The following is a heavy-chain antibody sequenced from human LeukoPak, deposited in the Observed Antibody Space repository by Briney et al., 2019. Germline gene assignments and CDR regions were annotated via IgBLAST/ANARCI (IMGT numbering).Heavy chain of an antibody. D-gene: IGHD3-9*01. CDR1: GGTFSSYA. Sequence: ASVKVSCKASGGTFSSYAISWVRQAPGQGLEWMGGIIPIFGTANYAQKFQGRVTITADESTSTAYMELSSLRSEDTAVYCCARAGGDDILTGYPYYYGMDVWGKGTTVTVSS. CDR2: IIPIFGTA. V-gene: IGHV1-69*13. J-gene: IGHJ6*04. CDR3: ARAGGDDILTGYPYYYGMDV.